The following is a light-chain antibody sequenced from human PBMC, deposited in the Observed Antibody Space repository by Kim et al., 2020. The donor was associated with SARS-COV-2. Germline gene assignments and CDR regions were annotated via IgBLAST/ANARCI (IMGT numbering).Light chain of an antibody. CDR3: NSRDSSGDYVI. J-gene: IGLJ2*01. Sequence: SSELTQDPAVFVALGQTVRITCQGDSLRTKYAGWYQQKPGQNPILVIYGKNNRPSGIPDRFSGSSSGNTASLTITGAQAEDEADYYCNSRDSSGDYVIFG. V-gene: IGLV3-19*01. CDR1: SLRTKY. CDR2: GKN.